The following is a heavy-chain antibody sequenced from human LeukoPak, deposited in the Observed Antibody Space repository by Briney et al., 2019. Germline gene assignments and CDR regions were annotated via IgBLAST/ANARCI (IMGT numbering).Heavy chain of an antibody. CDR1: GGSISSGSYY. CDR2: IYRSGST. D-gene: IGHD3-22*01. CDR3: ARDSVVYYYDSTHPNWFDP. Sequence: SQTLSLTCTVSGGSISSGSYYWSWIRQPAGKRLEWIGHIYRSGSTNYNPSLKSRVTISVDTSKNQFSLKLSSVTAADTAVYYCARDSVVYYYDSTHPNWFDPWGQGTLVTVSS. V-gene: IGHV4-61*09. J-gene: IGHJ5*02.